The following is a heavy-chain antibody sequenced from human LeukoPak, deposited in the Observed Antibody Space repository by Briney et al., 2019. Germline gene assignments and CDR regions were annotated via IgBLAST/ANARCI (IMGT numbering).Heavy chain of an antibody. CDR2: INHSGST. CDR3: ARADIVVVPAAIGLDP. J-gene: IGHJ5*02. CDR1: GGSISSYY. Sequence: KASETLSLTCTVSGGSISSYYWSWIRQPPGKGLEWIGEINHSGSTNYNPSLKSRVTISVDTSKNQFSLKLSSVTAADTAVYYCARADIVVVPAAIGLDPWGQGTLVTVSS. D-gene: IGHD2-2*01. V-gene: IGHV4-34*01.